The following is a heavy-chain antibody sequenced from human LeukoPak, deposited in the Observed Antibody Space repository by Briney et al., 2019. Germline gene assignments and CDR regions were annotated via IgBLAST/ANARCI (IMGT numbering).Heavy chain of an antibody. CDR3: ASGYSSGWSQYYY. D-gene: IGHD6-19*01. CDR1: GGSISGGSYY. CDR2: IYTSGST. Sequence: SETLSLTCTVSGGSISGGSYYWSWIRQPAGKGLEWIGRIYTSGSTNYNPSLKSRVTISVDTSKNQFSLKLSSVTAADTAVYYCASGYSSGWSQYYYWGQGTLVTVSS. V-gene: IGHV4-61*02. J-gene: IGHJ4*02.